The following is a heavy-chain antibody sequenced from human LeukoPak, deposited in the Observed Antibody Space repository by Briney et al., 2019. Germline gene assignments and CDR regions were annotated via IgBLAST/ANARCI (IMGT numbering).Heavy chain of an antibody. CDR3: ARVIRYGSGNYYYFDY. CDR2: ISDSGGDT. CDR1: GFIFNNFA. V-gene: IGHV3-23*01. Sequence: GGSLRLSCAASGFIFNNFALNWVRQAPGKGLEWVSDISDSGGDTYYADSGRGRFTISRDNFKNTLYLQMNSLRADDTAIYYCARVIRYGSGNYYYFDYWGQGTLVTVSS. D-gene: IGHD3-10*01. J-gene: IGHJ4*02.